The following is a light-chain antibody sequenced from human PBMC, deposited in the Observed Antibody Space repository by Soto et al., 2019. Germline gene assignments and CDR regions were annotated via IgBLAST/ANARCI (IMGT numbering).Light chain of an antibody. CDR3: QHYDHLPPFT. V-gene: IGKV1-33*01. CDR1: QDIRKY. CDR2: GAS. J-gene: IGKJ3*01. Sequence: DIQMTQSPSSLSASVGDRVTITCQASQDIRKYLNWYQQKPGRAPKLLIYGASNLETGVPSRFSGSGYGTDFTFTISSLHPEDIATYYCQHYDHLPPFTFGPGTKVAIK.